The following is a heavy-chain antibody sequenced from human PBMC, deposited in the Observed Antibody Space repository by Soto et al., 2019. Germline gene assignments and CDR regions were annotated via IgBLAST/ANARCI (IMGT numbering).Heavy chain of an antibody. Sequence: GGSLRLSCAVSGFTFSSYAMSWVRQAPGKGLEWVSAISGSGGSTYYADSVKGRFTISRDNSKNTLYLQMNSLRAEDTAVYYCSYYYDSFDYWGQGTLVTVSS. J-gene: IGHJ4*02. V-gene: IGHV3-23*01. CDR1: GFTFSSYA. CDR2: ISGSGGST. D-gene: IGHD3-10*01. CDR3: SYYYDSFDY.